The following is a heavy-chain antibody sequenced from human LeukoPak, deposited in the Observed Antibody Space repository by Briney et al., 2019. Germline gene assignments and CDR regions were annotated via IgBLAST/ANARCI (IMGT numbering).Heavy chain of an antibody. V-gene: IGHV4-39*07. CDR2: IYYSRST. CDR1: GGSISSSSYY. CDR3: ARARPLYGDYVGRFDY. D-gene: IGHD4-17*01. J-gene: IGHJ4*02. Sequence: SETLSLTCTVSGGSISSSSYYWGWIRQPPGKGLEWIGSIYYSRSTYYNPSLKSRATISVDTSKNQFSLKLSSVTAADTAVYYCARARPLYGDYVGRFDYWGQGTQVTVSS.